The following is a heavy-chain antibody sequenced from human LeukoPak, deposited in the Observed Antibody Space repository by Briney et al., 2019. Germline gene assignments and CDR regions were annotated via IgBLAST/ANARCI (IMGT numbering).Heavy chain of an antibody. CDR3: AKDGGLWVSAHWGDS. D-gene: IGHD7-27*01. CDR1: GFTFSSYT. J-gene: IGHJ4*02. CDR2: ITTGDGNT. Sequence: GGSLRLSCTASGFTFSSYTMTWVRQAPGKGLKWVSTITTGDGNTNYADSVKGRFTVSRDDSKNTLYLQMNSLRAEDTAVYYCAKDGGLWVSAHWGDSWGRGTLVTVSS. V-gene: IGHV3-23*01.